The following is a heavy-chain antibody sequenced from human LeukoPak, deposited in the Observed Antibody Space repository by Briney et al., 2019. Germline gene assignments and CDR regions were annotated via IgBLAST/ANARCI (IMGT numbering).Heavy chain of an antibody. Sequence: GGSLRLSCAASGFTFSSYAMSWVRQAPGKGLEWVSLLYGGGSSYYAHPVKGRFTISKDSSKGTLYLQMNSLRAEDTAVYYCAWYSGFDFWGQGTLVTVSS. CDR2: LYGGGSS. J-gene: IGHJ4*02. V-gene: IGHV3-66*01. D-gene: IGHD1-14*01. CDR1: GFTFSSYA. CDR3: AWYSGFDF.